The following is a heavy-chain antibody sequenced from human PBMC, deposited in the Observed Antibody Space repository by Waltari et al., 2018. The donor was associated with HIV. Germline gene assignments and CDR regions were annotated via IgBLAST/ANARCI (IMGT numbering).Heavy chain of an antibody. D-gene: IGHD2-15*01. CDR2: IYYSGVT. J-gene: IGHJ4*02. Sequence: QLQLQESGPGLVKPSETLSLTCTLSGGPISSSSYYWGWIRQHPGKGLEWLGCIYYSGVTYYNPSRKSRVTISGETSKNQFSVKLSSVTAADAAGYYCARERYCSGGSCPFDYWGQGTLVTVSS. CDR3: ARERYCSGGSCPFDY. CDR1: GGPISSSSYY. V-gene: IGHV4-39*07.